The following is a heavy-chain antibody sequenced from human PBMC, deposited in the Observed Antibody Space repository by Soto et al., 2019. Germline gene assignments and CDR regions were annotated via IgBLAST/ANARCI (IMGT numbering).Heavy chain of an antibody. J-gene: IGHJ6*02. CDR3: ARQGGFLERLLRDDYYGMDV. V-gene: IGHV4-39*01. D-gene: IGHD3-3*01. CDR1: GGSISSSSYY. Sequence: PSETLSLTCTVSGGSISSSSYYWGWIRQPPGKGLEWIGSIYYSGSTYYNPSLKSRITISVDTSKNQFSLKLSSVTAADTAVYYCARQGGFLERLLRDDYYGMDVWGQGTTVTVYS. CDR2: IYYSGST.